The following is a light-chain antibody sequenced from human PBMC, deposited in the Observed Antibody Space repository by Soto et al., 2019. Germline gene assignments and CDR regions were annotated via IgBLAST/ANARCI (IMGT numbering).Light chain of an antibody. J-gene: IGKJ4*01. V-gene: IGKV3-20*01. Sequence: EIVLTQSPGTLSLSPGERATLSCRASQSVSSNYLAWYQQKPGQAPRLLIYGASIRATGIPDRFSGSGSGTDFTLTISRLEPEDFAVYSCEQYGSSPLNFGGGTKVEIK. CDR1: QSVSSNY. CDR3: EQYGSSPLN. CDR2: GAS.